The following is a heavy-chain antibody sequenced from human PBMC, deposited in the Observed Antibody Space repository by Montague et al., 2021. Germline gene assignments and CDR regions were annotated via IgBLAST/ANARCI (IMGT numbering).Heavy chain of an antibody. CDR1: GFTFSNFW. D-gene: IGHD5-24*01. CDR3: VRDGDGFNFDY. J-gene: IGHJ4*01. CDR2: IVGDGHYK. Sequence: SLRLSCAASGFTFSNFWMHWARQALGKGLVWVSRIVGDGHYKNYADSVQGRFTISRDNAENTLYLQMDGLRVGDTAVYYCVRDGDGFNFDYWGHGTLVTVSS. V-gene: IGHV3-74*01.